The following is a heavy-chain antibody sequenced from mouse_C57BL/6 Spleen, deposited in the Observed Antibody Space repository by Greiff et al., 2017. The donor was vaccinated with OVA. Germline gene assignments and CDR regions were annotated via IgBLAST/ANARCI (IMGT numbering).Heavy chain of an antibody. J-gene: IGHJ1*03. CDR1: GYTFTSYW. Sequence: VQLQQSGAELVRPGSSVKLSCKASGYTFTSYWMHWVKQRPIQGLEWIGNIDPSDSETHYNQKFKDKATLTVDKSSSTAYMQLSSLTSEDSAVYYCARTYGSYWYFDVWGTGTTVTVSS. D-gene: IGHD1-1*01. CDR3: ARTYGSYWYFDV. V-gene: IGHV1-52*01. CDR2: IDPSDSET.